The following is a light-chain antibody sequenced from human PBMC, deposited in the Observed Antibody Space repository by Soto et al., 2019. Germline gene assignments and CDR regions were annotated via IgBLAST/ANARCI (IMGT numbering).Light chain of an antibody. CDR3: QQYGGSPRT. V-gene: IGKV3-20*01. CDR1: QSINSF. J-gene: IGKJ1*01. CDR2: GAS. Sequence: EFVLTQSPGTLSSSPGERATLSCRASQSINSFLAWYQQRRGQAPRLLIHGASNRATGIPDRFSGSGSGPDFTLTISRLEPEDFAVYYCQQYGGSPRTFGQGTKVDIK.